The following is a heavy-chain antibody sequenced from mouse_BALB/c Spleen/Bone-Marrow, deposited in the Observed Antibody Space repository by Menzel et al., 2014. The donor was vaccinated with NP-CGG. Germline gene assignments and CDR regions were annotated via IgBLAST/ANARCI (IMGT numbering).Heavy chain of an antibody. CDR2: IDPANGNT. Sequence: EVQLQQSGAELVKPGASVKLSCTASGYNIKDTYMHWVKQRPEQGLEWIGRIDPANGNTKYDPKFQGKATITADTSSNTAYMQLSSLTTEVTAVYYCARWEYYAMDYWSQGTTVTVSS. V-gene: IGHV14-3*02. J-gene: IGHJ4*01. CDR1: GYNIKDTY. D-gene: IGHD4-1*01. CDR3: ARWEYYAMDY.